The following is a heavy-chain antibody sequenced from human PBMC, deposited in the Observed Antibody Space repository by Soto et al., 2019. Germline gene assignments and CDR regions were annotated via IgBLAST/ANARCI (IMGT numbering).Heavy chain of an antibody. D-gene: IGHD3-22*01. CDR2: IYYSGST. J-gene: IGHJ4*02. CDR1: GGSISSSSYY. V-gene: IGHV4-39*01. CDR3: ARFDSSGYYLATFFDY. Sequence: SETLSLTYTVSGGSISSSSYYWGWIRQPPGKGLEWIGSIYYSGSTYYNPSLKSRVTISVDTSKNQFSLKLSSVTAADTAVYYCARFDSSGYYLATFFDYWGQGTLVTVSS.